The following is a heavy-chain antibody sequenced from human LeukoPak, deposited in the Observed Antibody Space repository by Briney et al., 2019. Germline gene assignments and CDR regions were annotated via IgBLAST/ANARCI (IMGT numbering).Heavy chain of an antibody. Sequence: PGGSLRLSCTVSGFTVSSNSMSWVRQAPGKGLEWVSFIYSGGNTHYSDSVKGRFTISRDNSKNTLYLHMNSLRADDTAVYYCARRAGEYSHPYDYWGQGTLVTVSS. CDR3: ARRAGEYSHPYDY. CDR1: GFTVSSNS. D-gene: IGHD4-17*01. J-gene: IGHJ4*02. V-gene: IGHV3-53*01. CDR2: IYSGGNT.